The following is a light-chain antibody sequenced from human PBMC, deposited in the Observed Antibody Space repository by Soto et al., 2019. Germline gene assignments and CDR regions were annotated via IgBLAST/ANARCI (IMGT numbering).Light chain of an antibody. CDR3: QQRGRWLT. J-gene: IGKJ4*01. V-gene: IGKV3-11*01. Sequence: EVVLTQSPGTLSLCLGERATLSCRASQSVGSSHLAWYQQKPGQAPRLLIYDASHRATGIPARFSGSGSGTDFTLTISSLEPEDFAVYICQQRGRWLTFGGGTKVDIK. CDR1: QSVGSSH. CDR2: DAS.